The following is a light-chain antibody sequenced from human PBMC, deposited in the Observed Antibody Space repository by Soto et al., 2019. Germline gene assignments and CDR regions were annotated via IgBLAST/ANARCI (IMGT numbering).Light chain of an antibody. V-gene: IGKV1-12*01. CDR1: QDLSSR. J-gene: IGKJ2*01. CDR2: DAS. Sequence: DIQMTQLPSSVSASVGDRVTITCRASQDLSSRLAWYQQKPGKAPSLLIYDASTLQSGVPSRFSGSGSGTDFTLTVSSLQPADFASYYCQQASSLPYTFGQGTKLEMK. CDR3: QQASSLPYT.